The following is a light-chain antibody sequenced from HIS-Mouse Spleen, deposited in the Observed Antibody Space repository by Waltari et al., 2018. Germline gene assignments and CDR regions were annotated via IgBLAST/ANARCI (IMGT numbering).Light chain of an antibody. CDR1: QRISSW. CDR3: QQYNSYSWT. V-gene: IGKV1-5*03. Sequence: DIQMTQSPSPLSASVGARVTITCRASQRISSWLAWYQQKPGKAPKLLSYKASSLESGVPSRFSGSGSGTEFTLTISSLQPDDFATYYCQQYNSYSWTFGQGTKVEIK. CDR2: KAS. J-gene: IGKJ1*01.